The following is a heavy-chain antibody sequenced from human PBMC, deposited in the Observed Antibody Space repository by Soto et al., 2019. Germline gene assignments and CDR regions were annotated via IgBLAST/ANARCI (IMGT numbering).Heavy chain of an antibody. Sequence: GESLKISCKGSGYSFTSYWLSWVRQMPGKVLEWMGRIDPSDSYTNYSPSFQGHVTISADKSISTAYLQWSSLKASDTAMYYCARLGSSPRFNYYGMDVWGQGXTVTVYS. CDR3: ARLGSSPRFNYYGMDV. V-gene: IGHV5-10-1*01. D-gene: IGHD6-6*01. CDR2: IDPSDSYT. J-gene: IGHJ6*02. CDR1: GYSFTSYW.